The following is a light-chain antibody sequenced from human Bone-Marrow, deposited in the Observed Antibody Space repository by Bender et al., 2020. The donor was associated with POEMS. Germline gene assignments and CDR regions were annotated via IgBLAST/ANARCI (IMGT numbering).Light chain of an antibody. CDR3: SSSVTSTMI. Sequence: QSALTQPASVSGSPGQAITISCTGTGSDVGGYNYVSWYQQHAGKVPKLMIYDVSKRPSGVSNRFSGSKSANTASLTISRLQAEDEADYYCSSSVTSTMIFGGGTKLTVL. CDR1: GSDVGGYNY. CDR2: DVS. J-gene: IGLJ2*01. V-gene: IGLV2-14*01.